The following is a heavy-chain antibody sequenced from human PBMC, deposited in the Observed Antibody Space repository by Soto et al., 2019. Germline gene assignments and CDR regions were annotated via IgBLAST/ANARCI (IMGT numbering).Heavy chain of an antibody. J-gene: IGHJ4*02. CDR3: AKAVSNPVAAARQSIY. CDR2: ISGSGGST. V-gene: IGHV3-23*01. Sequence: VGSLRLSCAASGFTFSSYAMSWVRQAPGKGLEWVSAISGSGGSTYYADSVKGRFTISRDNSKNTLYLQMNSLRAEDTAVYYCAKAVSNPVAAARQSIYWGQGTLVTVSS. CDR1: GFTFSSYA. D-gene: IGHD6-13*01.